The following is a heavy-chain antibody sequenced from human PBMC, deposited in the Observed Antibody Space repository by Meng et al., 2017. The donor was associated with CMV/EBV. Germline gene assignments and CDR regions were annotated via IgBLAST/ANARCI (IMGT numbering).Heavy chain of an antibody. D-gene: IGHD3-10*01. CDR1: GFTFSSYS. CDR3: ARGKRGYYYGSGSPNSNWFDP. CDR2: ISSSSSYI. V-gene: IGHV3-21*01. Sequence: LSLTCAASGFTFSSYSMNWVRQAPGKGLEWVSSISSSSSYIYYADSVKGRFTISRDNAKNSLYLQMNSLRAEDTAVYYCARGKRGYYYGSGSPNSNWFDPWGQGTLVTVSS. J-gene: IGHJ5*02.